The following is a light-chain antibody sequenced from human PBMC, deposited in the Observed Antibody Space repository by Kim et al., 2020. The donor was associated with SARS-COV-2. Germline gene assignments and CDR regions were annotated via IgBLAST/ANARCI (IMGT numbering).Light chain of an antibody. CDR2: QDH. V-gene: IGLV3-1*01. CDR3: QAWDSSSAV. Sequence: SYELTQPPSVSVSPGQTASITCSGDKLGNKYAYWYQQRPGQSPVLVIYQDHKRPSGIPERFSGSNSGNTATLTISGTQAIDEADYYCQAWDSSSAVFGGGTQLTVL. J-gene: IGLJ3*02. CDR1: KLGNKY.